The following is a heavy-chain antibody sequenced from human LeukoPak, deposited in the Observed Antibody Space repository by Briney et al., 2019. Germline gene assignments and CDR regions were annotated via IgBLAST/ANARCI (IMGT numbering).Heavy chain of an antibody. V-gene: IGHV3-23*01. D-gene: IGHD3-9*01. J-gene: IGHJ4*02. CDR1: GFTFSSYA. CDR2: NSGSGGST. Sequence: GGSLRLSCAASGFTFSSYAMSWVRQAPGKGLEWVSANSGSGGSTYYADSVKGRFTISRDNSKNTLYLQMNSLRAEDTAVYYCAKDVGLRYFDWLLLWGQGTLVTVSS. CDR3: AKDVGLRYFDWLLL.